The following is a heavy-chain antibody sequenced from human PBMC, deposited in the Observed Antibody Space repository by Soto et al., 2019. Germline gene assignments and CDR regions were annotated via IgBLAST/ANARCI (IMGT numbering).Heavy chain of an antibody. CDR1: GGSISSGGYS. J-gene: IGHJ4*02. D-gene: IGHD6-13*01. CDR2: IYHSGST. Sequence: QLQLQESGSGPVKPSQTLSLTCAVSGGSISSGGYSWSWIRQPPGKGLEWIGYIYHSGSTYYNPSLKSRVTISVDRSKNQFSLKLSSVTAADTAVYYCARGRTAADLDYWGQGTLVTVSS. V-gene: IGHV4-30-2*01. CDR3: ARGRTAADLDY.